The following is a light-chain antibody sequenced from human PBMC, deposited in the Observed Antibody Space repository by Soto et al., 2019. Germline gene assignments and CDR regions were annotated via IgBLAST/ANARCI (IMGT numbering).Light chain of an antibody. CDR3: QQYGSSPRT. CDR1: QSVSSSF. V-gene: IGKV3-20*01. CDR2: GAS. Sequence: IVVSESPGTLSLSQGERASLSCRASQSVSSSFLAWYQQKVGQAPRLLIYGASSRATGIPDRFSGSGSGTDFTLTISRLEPEDFAVYYCQQYGSSPRTFGQGTRLEIK. J-gene: IGKJ5*01.